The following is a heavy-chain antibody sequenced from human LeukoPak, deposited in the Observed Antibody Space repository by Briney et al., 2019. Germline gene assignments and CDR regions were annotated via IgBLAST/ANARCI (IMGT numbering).Heavy chain of an antibody. CDR3: AKDSLDY. CDR2: ISSSGGTM. J-gene: IGHJ4*02. V-gene: IGHV3-48*03. Sequence: GGSLRLSCAAPGFTFSSNEMNSVRQAPGKGLEWVSYISSSGGTMFYADSVKGRFTISRDNAKNSVYLQMNSLRAEDTAVYYCAKDSLDYWGQGTLVTVSS. CDR1: GFTFSSNE.